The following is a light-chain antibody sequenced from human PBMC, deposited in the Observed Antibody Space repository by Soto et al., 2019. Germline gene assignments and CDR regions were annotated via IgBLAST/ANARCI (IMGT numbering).Light chain of an antibody. CDR3: SSYKTSSTVVV. CDR1: SSDIGGYNY. V-gene: IGLV2-14*01. CDR2: GVS. J-gene: IGLJ2*01. Sequence: QSVLTQPASVSGSPGQSITISCTGTSSDIGGYNYVSWYQQYPGKAPKLMIFGVSDRPSGVSNRSSGSKSGTTASLTISGLQSEDESDYSCSSYKTSSTVVVFGGGTKLTVL.